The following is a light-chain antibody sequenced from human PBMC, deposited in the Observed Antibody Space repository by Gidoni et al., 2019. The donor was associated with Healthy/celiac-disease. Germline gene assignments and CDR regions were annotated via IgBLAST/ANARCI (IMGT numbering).Light chain of an antibody. CDR2: GAS. Sequence: EIVLTQSPGTLSFSPGDRATLSCRASQTVTKRHLAWYQQKPGQAPGLRIYGASTSAPGIPDRFSGSGSGTDFALTISRLEPEDFAVYYFQHYGSSPGTFGQGTKVEIK. J-gene: IGKJ1*01. CDR3: QHYGSSPGT. CDR1: QTVTKRH. V-gene: IGKV3-20*01.